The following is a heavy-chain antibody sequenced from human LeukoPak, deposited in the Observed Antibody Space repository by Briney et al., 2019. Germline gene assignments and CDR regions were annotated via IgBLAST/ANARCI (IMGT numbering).Heavy chain of an antibody. CDR2: ISGSGGSK. CDR3: AKVPEDCSGGSCYSEYYFDY. D-gene: IGHD2-15*01. CDR1: GFTFSSYA. Sequence: PGGSLRLSCAASGFTFSSYAMSWVRQAPGKGLEWVSAISGSGGSKYYADSVKGRFTISRDNSKNTLYLQMNSLRAEDTAVYYCAKVPEDCSGGSCYSEYYFDYWGQGTLVTVSS. V-gene: IGHV3-23*01. J-gene: IGHJ4*02.